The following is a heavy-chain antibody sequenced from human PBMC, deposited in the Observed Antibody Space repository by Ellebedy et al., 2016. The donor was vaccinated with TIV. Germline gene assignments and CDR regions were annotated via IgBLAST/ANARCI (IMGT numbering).Heavy chain of an antibody. J-gene: IGHJ6*02. V-gene: IGHV4-34*01. Sequence: MPSETLSLTCAVYGGSFSGYYWSWIRQPPGKGLEWIGEINHSGSTNYNPSLKSRVTISVDTSKNQFSLKLSSVTAADTAVYYCARDLARGYSYGSGMDVWGQGTTVTVSS. CDR3: ARDLARGYSYGSGMDV. CDR2: INHSGST. CDR1: GGSFSGYY. D-gene: IGHD5-18*01.